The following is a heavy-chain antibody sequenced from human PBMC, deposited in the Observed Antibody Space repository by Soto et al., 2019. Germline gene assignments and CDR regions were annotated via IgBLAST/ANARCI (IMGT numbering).Heavy chain of an antibody. Sequence: GESLKISCKGSGYSFTSYWIGWVRQMPGKGLEWMGIIYPGDSDTRYSPSFQGQVTISADKSISTAYLQWSSLKASDTAMYYCARVGTFTMVRGVIITSSGMDVWGQGTTVTVSS. CDR1: GYSFTSYW. V-gene: IGHV5-51*01. CDR2: IYPGDSDT. D-gene: IGHD3-10*01. CDR3: ARVGTFTMVRGVIITSSGMDV. J-gene: IGHJ6*02.